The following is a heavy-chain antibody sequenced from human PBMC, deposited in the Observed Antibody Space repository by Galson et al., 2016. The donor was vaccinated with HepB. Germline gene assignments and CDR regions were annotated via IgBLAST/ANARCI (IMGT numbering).Heavy chain of an antibody. CDR1: GFTFSDYY. J-gene: IGHJ4*02. Sequence: SLRLSCAASGFTFSDYYMSWVRQAPGKGLEWVSYISSTSTYRKTVDPVKGRFTISRDNAKNTLYLQMNSLRAEDTAVYYCASGIVATSDYWGQGTLVTVSS. CDR2: ISSTSTYR. CDR3: ASGIVATSDY. D-gene: IGHD5-12*01. V-gene: IGHV3-11*06.